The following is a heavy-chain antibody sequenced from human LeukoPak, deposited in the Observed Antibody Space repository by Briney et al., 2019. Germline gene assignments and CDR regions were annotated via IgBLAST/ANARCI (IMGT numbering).Heavy chain of an antibody. V-gene: IGHV1-2*02. D-gene: IGHD2-2*01. Sequence: ASVKVSCKASGYTFTGYYMHWVRQAPGPGLEWMGWINPNSGATKYAQKLQGRVTMTRDTSISTAYMEVSRLRCDDTAVYYCARDGGWYQLLWWFDPWGQGTLVTVSS. J-gene: IGHJ5*02. CDR2: INPNSGAT. CDR3: ARDGGWYQLLWWFDP. CDR1: GYTFTGYY.